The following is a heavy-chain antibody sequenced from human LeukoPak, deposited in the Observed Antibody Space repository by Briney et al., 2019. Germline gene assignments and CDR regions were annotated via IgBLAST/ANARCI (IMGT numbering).Heavy chain of an antibody. CDR1: GFTFSSYS. J-gene: IGHJ4*02. D-gene: IGHD6-13*01. CDR3: ARGYSSSWHPFDY. CDR2: ISSSSSTI. V-gene: IGHV3-48*04. Sequence: GGSLRLSCAASGFTFSSYSMNWVRQAPGKGLEWVSYISSSSSTIYYADSVKGRFTISRDNAKNSLYLQMNSLRAEDTAVYYCARGYSSSWHPFDYWGQGTLVTVSS.